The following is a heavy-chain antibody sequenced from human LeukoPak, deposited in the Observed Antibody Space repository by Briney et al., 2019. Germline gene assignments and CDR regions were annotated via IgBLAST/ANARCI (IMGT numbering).Heavy chain of an antibody. V-gene: IGHV4-31*03. CDR2: IYYSGST. J-gene: IGHJ4*02. CDR1: GGSISSGGYY. Sequence: SQTLSLTCTVSGGSISSGGYYWSWIRQHPGKGLEWIGYIYYSGSTYYNPSLKSRVTISVDRSKNQFSLKLSSVTAADTAVYYCARVSTIAAAGIDYWGQGTLVTVSS. D-gene: IGHD6-13*01. CDR3: ARVSTIAAAGIDY.